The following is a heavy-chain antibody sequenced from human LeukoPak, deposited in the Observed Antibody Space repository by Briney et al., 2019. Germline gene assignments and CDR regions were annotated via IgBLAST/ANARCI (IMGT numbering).Heavy chain of an antibody. J-gene: IGHJ4*02. CDR2: IKPDGSEK. Sequence: GGSLILSCAASGFTFSSHWMSWVRQAPGKGLEWVASIKPDGSEKYYVDSVKGRFTISRDSAKNSLYLQMNTLRAEDTAVYYCARDRGSSGWYEFDYWGQGTLVTVSS. CDR3: ARDRGSSGWYEFDY. D-gene: IGHD6-19*01. CDR1: GFTFSSHW. V-gene: IGHV3-7*01.